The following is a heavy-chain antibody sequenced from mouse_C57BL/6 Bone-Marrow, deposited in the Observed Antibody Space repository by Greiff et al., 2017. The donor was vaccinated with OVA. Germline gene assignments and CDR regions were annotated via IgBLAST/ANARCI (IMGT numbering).Heavy chain of an antibody. CDR1: GYAFSSSW. CDR3: ARSSLNPPNYYGSSHYAMDY. J-gene: IGHJ4*01. V-gene: IGHV1-82*01. CDR2: IYPGDGDT. D-gene: IGHD1-1*01. Sequence: QVQLQQSGPELVKPGASVKISCKASGYAFSSSWMNWVKQRPGKGLEWIGRIYPGDGDTNYNGKFKGKATLTADKSSSTAYMQLSSLTSEDSAVYFCARSSLNPPNYYGSSHYAMDYWGQGTSVTVSS.